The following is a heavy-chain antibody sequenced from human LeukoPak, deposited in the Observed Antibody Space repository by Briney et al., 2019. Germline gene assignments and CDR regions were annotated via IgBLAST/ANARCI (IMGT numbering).Heavy chain of an antibody. J-gene: IGHJ4*02. V-gene: IGHV3-9*01. CDR1: GFTFDDYA. CDR2: ISWNSGSI. Sequence: GRSLRLSCAASGFTFDDYAMHWVRQAPGKGLEWVSGISWNSGSIDYADSVKGRFTISRDNAKNSLYLQMNSLRAEDTALYYCAKDQDTAMGLFDYWGQGTLVTVSS. CDR3: AKDQDTAMGLFDY. D-gene: IGHD5-18*01.